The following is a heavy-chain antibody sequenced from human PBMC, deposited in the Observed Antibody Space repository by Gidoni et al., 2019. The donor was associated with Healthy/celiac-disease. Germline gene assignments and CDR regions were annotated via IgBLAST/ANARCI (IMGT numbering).Heavy chain of an antibody. V-gene: IGHV1-69*17. Sequence: QVQLVQSGAEVKKPGSSVKVSCKASGCTFSSYAISWVRQAPGQGLEWMGGIIPIFGIANYAQKFQGRVTITADKSTSTAYMELSSLRSEDTAVYYCAREDIAPYYYGSGPGGWFDPWGQGTLVTVSS. J-gene: IGHJ5*02. CDR2: IIPIFGIA. D-gene: IGHD3-10*01. CDR3: AREDIAPYYYGSGPGGWFDP. CDR1: GCTFSSYA.